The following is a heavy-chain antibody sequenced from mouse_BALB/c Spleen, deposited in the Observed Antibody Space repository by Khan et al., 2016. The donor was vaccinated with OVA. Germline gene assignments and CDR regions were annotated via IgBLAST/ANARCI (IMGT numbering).Heavy chain of an antibody. D-gene: IGHD2-1*01. CDR3: ARSGYGTPFAY. V-gene: IGHV1S81*02. J-gene: IGHJ3*01. CDR2: INPNNGDS. Sequence: QVQLQQSGAELVKPGTSVKISCKASGYTFTSYYMYWVKQRPGQGLEWIGGINPNNGDSSFNEKFKSKATLTVDKSSSTAYKQLGILTSEDSAVYYCARSGYGTPFAYWGQGTLVTVSA. CDR1: GYTFTSYY.